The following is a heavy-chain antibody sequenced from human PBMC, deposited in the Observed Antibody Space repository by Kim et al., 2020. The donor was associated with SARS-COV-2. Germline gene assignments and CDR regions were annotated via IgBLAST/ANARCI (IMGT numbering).Heavy chain of an antibody. J-gene: IGHJ4*02. V-gene: IGHV1-3*01. Sequence: FQSRVTITRDTSASTAYMELSSLRSEDTAVYYCARAGYCSGGSCFSACDYWGQGTLVTVSS. D-gene: IGHD2-15*01. CDR3: ARAGYCSGGSCFSACDY.